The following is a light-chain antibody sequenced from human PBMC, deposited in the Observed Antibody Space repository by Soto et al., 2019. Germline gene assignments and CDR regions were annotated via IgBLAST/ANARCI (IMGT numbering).Light chain of an antibody. V-gene: IGKV1-33*01. CDR2: RAF. Sequence: DIQMSQSPSSLSASVGDRVTITCQASQDISNYLNWYQHKPGKAPKLLIFRAFNLETGVPSRFSGGGSGTQFTFTISSLQPEDIATYYCQQYDNLPAYTFGPGTKLEIK. J-gene: IGKJ2*01. CDR3: QQYDNLPAYT. CDR1: QDISNY.